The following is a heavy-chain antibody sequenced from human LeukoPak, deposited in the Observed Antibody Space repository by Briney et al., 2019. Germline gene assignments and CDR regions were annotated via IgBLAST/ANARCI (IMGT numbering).Heavy chain of an antibody. V-gene: IGHV4-38-2*02. Sequence: SETLSLTCTVSGYSISSGYFWGWIGQTPGKGLEWIGSIYNSGSTYYNPSLKSRVTLSVDTFKNQFSLKLSSVTAADTAVYYCARIVTYYYDSSGYYYFDYWGQGTLVTVSS. CDR1: GYSISSGYF. CDR2: IYNSGST. J-gene: IGHJ4*02. D-gene: IGHD3-22*01. CDR3: ARIVTYYYDSSGYYYFDY.